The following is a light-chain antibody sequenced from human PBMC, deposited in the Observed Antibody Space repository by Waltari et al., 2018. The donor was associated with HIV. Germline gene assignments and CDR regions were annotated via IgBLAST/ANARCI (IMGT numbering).Light chain of an antibody. J-gene: IGLJ2*01. Sequence: SSELTQDPTMSVALGQTVTITCQGDSLRHYYASWYQQKPGQAPLLVIYCKNNRPSGIPDRFSGSSSGNTASLTITAAQAEDETDYYCQSRDNTGDHVIFGGGTKLTVL. CDR3: QSRDNTGDHVI. CDR1: SLRHYY. V-gene: IGLV3-19*01. CDR2: CKN.